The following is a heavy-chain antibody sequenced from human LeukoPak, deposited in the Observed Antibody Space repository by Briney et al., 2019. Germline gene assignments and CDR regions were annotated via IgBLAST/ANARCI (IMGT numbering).Heavy chain of an antibody. CDR3: ARGSYCDSSGYYHYYFDY. Sequence: SETLSLTGTVSGGSISSYYWSWIRQPAGKGLEWIGRIYTSGSTNYNPSLKSRVTMSVDTSKNQFSLKLSSVTAADTAVYYCARGSYCDSSGYYHYYFDYWGQGTLVTVSS. V-gene: IGHV4-4*07. J-gene: IGHJ4*02. CDR1: GGSISSYY. D-gene: IGHD3-22*01. CDR2: IYTSGST.